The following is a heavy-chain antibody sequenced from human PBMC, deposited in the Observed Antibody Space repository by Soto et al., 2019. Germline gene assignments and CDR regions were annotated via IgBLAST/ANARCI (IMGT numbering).Heavy chain of an antibody. CDR2: IYYSGST. CDR3: ARLSVVPAAPVVY. J-gene: IGHJ4*02. V-gene: IGHV4-39*01. Sequence: QLQLQESGPGLVKPSETLSLTCTVSGGSISSSSYYWGWIRQPPGKGLEWIGSIYYSGSTYYNPSLKSRVPISVDTSKNQFSLKLSSVTAADTAVYYCARLSVVPAAPVVYWGQGTLVTVSS. D-gene: IGHD2-2*01. CDR1: GGSISSSSYY.